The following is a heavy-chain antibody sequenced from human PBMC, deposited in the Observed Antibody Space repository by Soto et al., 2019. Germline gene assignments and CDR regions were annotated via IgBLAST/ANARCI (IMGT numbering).Heavy chain of an antibody. Sequence: GGSLRLSCAASGFTFSSYAMSWVRQAPGKGLEWVSAISGSGGSTYYADSVKGRFTISRDNSKNTLYLQMNSLRAEDTAVYYCAKLPLGIAAAGTWVRVYWGQGTLVTVSS. J-gene: IGHJ4*02. D-gene: IGHD6-13*01. V-gene: IGHV3-23*01. CDR3: AKLPLGIAAAGTWVRVY. CDR2: ISGSGGST. CDR1: GFTFSSYA.